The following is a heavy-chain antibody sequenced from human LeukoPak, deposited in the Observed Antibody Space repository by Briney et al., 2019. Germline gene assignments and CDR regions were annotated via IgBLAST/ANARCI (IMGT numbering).Heavy chain of an antibody. Sequence: GGSLRLSCAASGFTFSKYWMLWVRQAPGKGLESVSRINTDGTVTTHADSVKGRFTVSRDNADNTMFLQMNSVRDEDTAVYYCATEQWLAPPPDSWGQGTPVTVSS. CDR1: GFTFSKYW. V-gene: IGHV3-74*01. CDR2: INTDGTVT. J-gene: IGHJ4*02. D-gene: IGHD6-19*01. CDR3: ATEQWLAPPPDS.